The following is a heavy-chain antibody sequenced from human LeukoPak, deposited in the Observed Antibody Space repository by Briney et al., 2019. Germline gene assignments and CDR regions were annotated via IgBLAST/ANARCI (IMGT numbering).Heavy chain of an antibody. CDR3: AREQLGDWFDP. J-gene: IGHJ5*02. CDR2: ISAYNGST. CDR1: GYTFTSYG. Sequence: ASVKVSCKASGYTFTSYGISWVRQAPGQWLEWMGWISAYNGSTNYAQKLQGRVTMTTDTSTSTAYMELRSLRSDDTAVYYCAREQLGDWFDPWGQGTLVTVSS. D-gene: IGHD3-10*01. V-gene: IGHV1-18*01.